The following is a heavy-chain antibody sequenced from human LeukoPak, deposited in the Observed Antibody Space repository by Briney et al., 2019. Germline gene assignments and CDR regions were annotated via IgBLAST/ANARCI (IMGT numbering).Heavy chain of an antibody. CDR3: ARSVNSFPGY. V-gene: IGHV3-30*04. D-gene: IGHD1-7*01. CDR2: ISYDGSNK. J-gene: IGHJ4*02. Sequence: PGGSLRLSCAASGFTFSSYAMHWVRQAPGKGLEWVAVISYDGSNKYYADSVKGRFTISRDNSKNTLYLQMNSLRAEDTAVYYCARSVNSFPGYWGQGTLVTVSS. CDR1: GFTFSSYA.